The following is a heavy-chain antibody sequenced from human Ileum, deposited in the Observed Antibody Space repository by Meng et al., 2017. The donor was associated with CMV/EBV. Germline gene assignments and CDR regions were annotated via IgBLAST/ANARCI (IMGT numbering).Heavy chain of an antibody. CDR1: GDPFSNSV. D-gene: IGHD3-3*01. CDR2: INTYNSTT. J-gene: IGHJ4*02. CDR3: AKVRWSGILDY. Sequence: QVQLHESGRGVKKHWASLEVSCKASGDPFSNSVSTWGRQAPGQGLEWMGWINTYNSTTNSAQKYPDRFTMTNDTSTRTAHMELRRLTSDDTAEYYCAKVRWSGILDYWGQGTLVTVSS. V-gene: IGHV1-18*01.